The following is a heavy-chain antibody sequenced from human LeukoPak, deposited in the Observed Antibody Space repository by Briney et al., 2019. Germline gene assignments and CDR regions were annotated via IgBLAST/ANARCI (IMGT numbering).Heavy chain of an antibody. D-gene: IGHD3-9*01. V-gene: IGHV4-31*03. Sequence: SQTLSLTCTVTGGSISSGSYYWSWIRQHPGKGLEWIGYIYYSGSTYYNPSLKSRVTISVDTSKNQFSLKLSSVTAADTAVYYCARVIKDYDILTGYQDAFDIWGQGTMVTVSS. CDR3: ARVIKDYDILTGYQDAFDI. J-gene: IGHJ3*02. CDR2: IYYSGST. CDR1: GGSISSGSYY.